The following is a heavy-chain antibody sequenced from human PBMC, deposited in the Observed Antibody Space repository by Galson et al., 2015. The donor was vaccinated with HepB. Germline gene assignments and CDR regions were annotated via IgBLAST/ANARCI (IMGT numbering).Heavy chain of an antibody. CDR3: TRDDRGAAAGY. V-gene: IGHV4-61*02. CDR1: GASMSSGSYY. Sequence: TLSLTCTVSGASMSSGSYYWSWVRQPCGKGLEWIGRIYITGSTTYNPSLKSRLTMSVDTSKNQFSLTLTSVTAADTALYFCTRDDRGAAAGYWGQGTLVTVSS. D-gene: IGHD6-13*01. CDR2: IYITGST. J-gene: IGHJ4*02.